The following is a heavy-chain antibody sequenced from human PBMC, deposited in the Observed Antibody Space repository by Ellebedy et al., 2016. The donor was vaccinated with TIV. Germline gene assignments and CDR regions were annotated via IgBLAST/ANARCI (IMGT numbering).Heavy chain of an antibody. Sequence: SGPTLVKPTQTLTLTCTFSGFSLSTTGVGVGWIRQPPGKALEWLVVAYWNGDKRYNPSLRSRLAVTKDTSKIQVVLTMTNMDPMDTATYYCGHRQASNDFSGVDVWGQGTTVTVSS. V-gene: IGHV2-5*01. J-gene: IGHJ6*02. CDR3: GHRQASNDFSGVDV. CDR2: AYWNGDK. CDR1: GFSLSTTGVG. D-gene: IGHD3-3*01.